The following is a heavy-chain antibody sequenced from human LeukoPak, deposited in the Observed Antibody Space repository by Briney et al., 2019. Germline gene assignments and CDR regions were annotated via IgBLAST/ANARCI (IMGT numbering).Heavy chain of an antibody. CDR3: ARRTTYYYDC. CDR1: GGSISSYY. V-gene: IGHV4-59*08. Sequence: SETLPLTCTVSGGSISSYYWSWIRQPPGKGLEWIGYIYYSGSTNYNPSLRSRVTISVDTSKNQFSLKLSSVTAADTAVYYCARRTTYYYDCWGQGTLVTVSS. CDR2: IYYSGST. D-gene: IGHD1-1*01. J-gene: IGHJ4*02.